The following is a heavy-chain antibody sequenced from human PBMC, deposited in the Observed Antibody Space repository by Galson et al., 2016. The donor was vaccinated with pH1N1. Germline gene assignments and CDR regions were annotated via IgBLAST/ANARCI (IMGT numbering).Heavy chain of an antibody. CDR3: ARVRSSGYNYAQQFVD. V-gene: IGHV3-30-3*01. D-gene: IGHD5-18*01. J-gene: IGHJ4*02. CDR1: GFTFSVFA. CDR2: IPSSGDNI. Sequence: SLRLSCAASGFTFSVFAMCWVRRAPGKGLEWVAVIPSSGDNIFYADSVKGRFTISRDSSKNTLYLQMNNLRPEDTAFYYCARVRSSGYNYAQQFVDWGQGTLVTVSS.